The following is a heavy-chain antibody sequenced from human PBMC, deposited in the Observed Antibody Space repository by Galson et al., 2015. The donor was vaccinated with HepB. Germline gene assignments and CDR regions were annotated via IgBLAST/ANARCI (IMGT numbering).Heavy chain of an antibody. Sequence: LRLSCAASGFTFSSYGMHWVRQAPGKGLEWVAVISYDGSNKYYADSVKGRFTISRDNSKNTLYLQMNSLRAEDTAVYYCAKDRYDYVWGSYRYPRVGYYYYGMDVWGQGTTVTVSS. CDR1: GFTFSSYG. J-gene: IGHJ6*02. V-gene: IGHV3-30*18. CDR2: ISYDGSNK. CDR3: AKDRYDYVWGSYRYPRVGYYYYGMDV. D-gene: IGHD3-16*02.